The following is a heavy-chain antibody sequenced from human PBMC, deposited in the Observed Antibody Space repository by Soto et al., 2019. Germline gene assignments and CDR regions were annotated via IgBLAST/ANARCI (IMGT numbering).Heavy chain of an antibody. CDR2: ISYDGSNK. CDR3: AKYSSIAGACDY. Sequence: QVQLVESGGGVVQPGRSLRLSCAASGFTFSSYGMHWVRQAPGKGLEWVAVISYDGSNKYYADSVKGRFTISRDNSKNTLYLQRNGLRAEDTAVYYCAKYSSIAGACDYWGQGTLVTVSS. J-gene: IGHJ4*02. V-gene: IGHV3-30*18. D-gene: IGHD6-13*01. CDR1: GFTFSSYG.